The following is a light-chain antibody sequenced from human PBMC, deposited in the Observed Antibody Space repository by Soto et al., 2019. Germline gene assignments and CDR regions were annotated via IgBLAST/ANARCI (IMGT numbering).Light chain of an antibody. J-gene: IGKJ4*02. Sequence: DIQMTQSPSSLSASLGDRVTITGRASQGISNYLACYQQKPGKVPNLLISAASTLRSGVPSRFSGSGSGTAFTLTISSLQPEDVATYYCQKYNSAPLLTFGGGTKVDIK. CDR1: QGISNY. CDR2: AAS. CDR3: QKYNSAPLLT. V-gene: IGKV1-27*01.